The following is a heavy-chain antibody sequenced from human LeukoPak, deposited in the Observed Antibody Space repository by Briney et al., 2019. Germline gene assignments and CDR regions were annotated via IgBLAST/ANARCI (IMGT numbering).Heavy chain of an antibody. D-gene: IGHD3-10*01. J-gene: IGHJ4*02. CDR2: IGYDGRNT. Sequence: GGSLRLSCAASGFTFSSYGIHWVRQAPGKGLEWVTFIGYDGRNTYYADSVKGRFTISRDNSKNTLYLQMNSLRAEDTAIYYCAKDNAYYYADYWGQGTLVTVSS. CDR3: AKDNAYYYADY. CDR1: GFTFSSYG. V-gene: IGHV3-30*02.